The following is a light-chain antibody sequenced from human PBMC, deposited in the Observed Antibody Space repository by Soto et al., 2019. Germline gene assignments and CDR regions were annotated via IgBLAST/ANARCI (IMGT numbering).Light chain of an antibody. CDR3: QQYNDKWT. V-gene: IGKV1-5*03. Sequence: DIQMTQSPSTPSASVGDRVTITCRASQSISSWLAWYQQKPGKDPNLLIYKASRLQSGVPSRFSGSGSGTEFTLTICSLQPDDCGTYYCQQYNDKWTFGQGTKV. CDR1: QSISSW. J-gene: IGKJ1*01. CDR2: KAS.